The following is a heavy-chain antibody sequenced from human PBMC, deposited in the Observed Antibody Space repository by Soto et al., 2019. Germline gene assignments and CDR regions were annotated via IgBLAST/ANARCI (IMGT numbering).Heavy chain of an antibody. CDR2: IKSKTDGGTT. CDR3: TTHRLGYPDEAFDI. CDR1: GFTFSNAW. D-gene: IGHD3-16*01. V-gene: IGHV3-15*01. Sequence: EVQLVESGGGLVKPGGSLRLSCAASGFTFSNAWMSWVRQAPGKGLEWVGRIKSKTDGGTTDYAAPVKGRFTISRYDSKNTLYLQMNSLKTEDTDVYYCTTHRLGYPDEAFDIWGQGTMVTVSS. J-gene: IGHJ3*02.